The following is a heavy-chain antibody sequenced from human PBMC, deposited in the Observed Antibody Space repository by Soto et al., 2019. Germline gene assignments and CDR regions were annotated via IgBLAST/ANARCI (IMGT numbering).Heavy chain of an antibody. CDR3: ARGKGMEENYYYYGMDI. D-gene: IGHD1-1*01. CDR2: LNGGTGQT. Sequence: VASVKVSCKASGYTFSTYAIHWVRQAPGQSLEWMGWLNGGTGQTRYSQRFQDRVTITRDTSASTAYMEVSSPRPEDTAVYYCARGKGMEENYYYYGMDIWGQGTTVTVSS. CDR1: GYTFSTYA. J-gene: IGHJ6*02. V-gene: IGHV1-3*01.